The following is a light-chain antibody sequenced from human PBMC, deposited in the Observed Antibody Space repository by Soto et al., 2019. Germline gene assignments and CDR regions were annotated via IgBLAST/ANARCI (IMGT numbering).Light chain of an antibody. CDR3: QQANSFPLT. J-gene: IGKJ4*01. Sequence: DIQMTQPPSSLSASIGDEVTITCRASQTIMTYLNWYQLKPGKPPSLLIYAASSLQSGVPSRFSGSGSGTDFTLTISSLQPEDFATYYCQQANSFPLTFGGGTKVDVK. V-gene: IGKV1-39*01. CDR2: AAS. CDR1: QTIMTY.